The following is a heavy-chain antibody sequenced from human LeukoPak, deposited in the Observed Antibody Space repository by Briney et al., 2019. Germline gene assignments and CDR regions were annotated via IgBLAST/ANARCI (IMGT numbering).Heavy chain of an antibody. CDR2: FDPEDGET. V-gene: IGHV1-24*01. CDR1: GYTFTGYY. CDR3: ATPYGSGSYYYYYGMDV. Sequence: ASVKVSCKASGYTFTGYYMHWVRQAPGKGLEWMGGFDPEDGETIYAQKFQGRVTMTEDTSTDTAYMELSSLRSEDTAVYYCATPYGSGSYYYYYGMDVWGQGTTVTVSS. D-gene: IGHD3-10*01. J-gene: IGHJ6*02.